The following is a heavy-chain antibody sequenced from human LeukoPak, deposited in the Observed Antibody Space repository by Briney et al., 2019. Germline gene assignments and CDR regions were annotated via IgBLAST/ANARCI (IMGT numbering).Heavy chain of an antibody. CDR1: GFTFSSSA. J-gene: IGHJ4*02. V-gene: IGHV3-30*04. Sequence: PGGSLRLSCAASGFTFSSSAMQWVRQAPGKGLEWVAVISYDGSKKYYADPVKGRFTISRDDSKNTLYLQMNSLRGEDTAVYHCARSRSASTSGWYDYFDYWGRGTLVTVSS. CDR3: ARSRSASTSGWYDYFDY. D-gene: IGHD6-19*01. CDR2: ISYDGSKK.